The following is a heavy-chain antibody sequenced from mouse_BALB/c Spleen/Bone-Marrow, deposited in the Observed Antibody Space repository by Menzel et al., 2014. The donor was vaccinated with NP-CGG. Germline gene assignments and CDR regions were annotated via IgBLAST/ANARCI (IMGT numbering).Heavy chain of an antibody. CDR2: IDSANGNT. Sequence: EVQLQQSGSELVKPGASVKLSCTASGFNIKDTYMHWVKQRPEQGLERTGRIDSANGNTRYDPKFQGKATITAVTSLITASLQRPSLTSEDTSVYYCAKAYYYGSSNYVMDYWGQGTSVTVSS. CDR1: GFNIKDTY. J-gene: IGHJ4*01. V-gene: IGHV14-3*02. D-gene: IGHD1-1*01. CDR3: AKAYYYGSSNYVMDY.